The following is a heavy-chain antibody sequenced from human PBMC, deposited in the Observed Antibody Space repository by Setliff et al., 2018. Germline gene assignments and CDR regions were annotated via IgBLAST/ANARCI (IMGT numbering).Heavy chain of an antibody. CDR1: GFTFSDYW. V-gene: IGHV3-7*03. CDR3: ATARRGYQYGSGSLFDD. D-gene: IGHD3-10*01. CDR2: IKQDGSEK. Sequence: GGSLRLSCAASGFTFSDYWMSWVRQAPGKGLEWVANIKQDGSEKYYVDSVKGQFTISRDNAKNSLYLQMSSLRTDDTALYYCATARRGYQYGSGSLFDDWGQGTLVTVSS. J-gene: IGHJ4*02.